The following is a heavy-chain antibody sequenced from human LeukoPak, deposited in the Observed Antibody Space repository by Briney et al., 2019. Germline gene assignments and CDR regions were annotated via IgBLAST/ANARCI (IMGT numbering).Heavy chain of an antibody. CDR2: IKEDGSVQ. J-gene: IGHJ6*04. CDR3: VGQLLRAV. V-gene: IGHV3-7*01. D-gene: IGHD2-2*01. CDR1: GFTFSSYG. Sequence: GRSLRLSCAASGFTFSSYGMHWVRQAPGKGLEWVANIKEDGSVQDYVDSVKGRFTISRDNAKNSVYLQMNSLRVDDTAVYYCVGQLLRAVWGKGTTVTVSS.